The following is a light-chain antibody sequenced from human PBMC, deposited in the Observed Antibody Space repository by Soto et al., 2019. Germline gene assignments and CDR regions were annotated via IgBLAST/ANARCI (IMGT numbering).Light chain of an antibody. J-gene: IGKJ1*01. CDR3: QQYHSSPWT. Sequence: EIVMTQSPATLSVSPGERATLSCRASQSVSRNLGWYQQKPGQAPRLLIYGASTRATGVPDRFSGSGSGTDFTLTISRVEPVDFAVYSCQQYHSSPWTFGQGTKVDIK. CDR2: GAS. V-gene: IGKV3-15*01. CDR1: QSVSRN.